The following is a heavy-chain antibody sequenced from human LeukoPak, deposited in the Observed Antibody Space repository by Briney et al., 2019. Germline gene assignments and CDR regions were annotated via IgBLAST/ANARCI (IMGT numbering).Heavy chain of an antibody. D-gene: IGHD7-27*01. V-gene: IGHV3-21*01. J-gene: IGHJ4*02. CDR1: GFTFSSYS. CDR2: ISSSSSYI. CDR3: VAELGMATDY. Sequence: GGSLRLSCAASGFTFSSYSMNCVRQAPGKGLEWVSSISSSSSYIYYADSVKGRFTISRDNAKNSLYLQMNSLRAEDTAVYYCVAELGMATDYWGQGTLVTVSS.